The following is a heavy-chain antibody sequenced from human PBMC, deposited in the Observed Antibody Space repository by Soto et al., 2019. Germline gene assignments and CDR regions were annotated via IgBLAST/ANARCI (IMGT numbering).Heavy chain of an antibody. J-gene: IGHJ6*02. CDR1: GYTFTSYG. Sequence: QVQLVQSGAEVKKPGASVKVSCKASGYTFTSYGISWVRQAPGQGLEWMGWISAYNGNTNYAQKLQGRVTMTTDTSTSTAYMELRSLRSDDKAVYYCARDGYDFWSGYKNYYYYGMDVWGQGTTVTVSS. CDR3: ARDGYDFWSGYKNYYYYGMDV. D-gene: IGHD3-3*01. CDR2: ISAYNGNT. V-gene: IGHV1-18*01.